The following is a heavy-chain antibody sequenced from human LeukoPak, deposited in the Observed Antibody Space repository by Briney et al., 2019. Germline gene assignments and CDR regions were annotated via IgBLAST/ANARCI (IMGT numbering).Heavy chain of an antibody. D-gene: IGHD3-22*01. J-gene: IGHJ3*01. Sequence: GTSLRLSCAVSGFTFSSYGMHWVRQAPGKGLECVANIKEDGTEKYYVDSVKGRFTISRDNAENSLFLQMNSLRAEDTAVYFCARDWLAGNPYHAFDLWGKGTMVTVSS. V-gene: IGHV3-7*01. CDR2: IKEDGTEK. CDR1: GFTFSSYG. CDR3: ARDWLAGNPYHAFDL.